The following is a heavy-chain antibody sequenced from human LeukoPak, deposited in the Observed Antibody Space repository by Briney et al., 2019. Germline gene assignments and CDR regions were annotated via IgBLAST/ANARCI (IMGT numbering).Heavy chain of an antibody. CDR3: AKDQVGCSSTSCYVGNFDY. CDR1: GFTFSSYA. Sequence: GXSLRLSCAASGFTFSSYAMSSVRQAPGKGLEWVSDISGSGGSTYYADSVKGRFTISRDNSKNRVYLQMNRLRAEETAVYYCAKDQVGCSSTSCYVGNFDYWGQGTLVTVSS. V-gene: IGHV3-23*01. CDR2: ISGSGGST. J-gene: IGHJ4*02. D-gene: IGHD2-2*01.